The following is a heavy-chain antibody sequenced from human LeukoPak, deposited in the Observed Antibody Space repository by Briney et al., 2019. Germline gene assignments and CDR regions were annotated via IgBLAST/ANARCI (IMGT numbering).Heavy chain of an antibody. Sequence: ASVKVSCKASGYTFTGYYMHWVRQAPGQGLEWMGWINPNSGGTNYAQKFQGRVTMTRDTSISTAYMELSRLRSDDTAVYYCAREHYSGGSCYPLGGFDPWGQGTLVTVSS. CDR3: AREHYSGGSCYPLGGFDP. CDR2: INPNSGGT. V-gene: IGHV1-2*02. CDR1: GYTFTGYY. J-gene: IGHJ5*02. D-gene: IGHD2-15*01.